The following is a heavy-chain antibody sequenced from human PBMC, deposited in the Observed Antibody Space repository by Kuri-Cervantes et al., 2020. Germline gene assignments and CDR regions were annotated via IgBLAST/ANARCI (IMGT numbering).Heavy chain of an antibody. Sequence: SGPTLVKPTQTLTLTCTFSGFSLTTDGVGVGWIRQPPGKALEWLALIYLDDDKHYSPSLKNRVSITRDTSKNQVVLTMTNMDPVDTATYYCARTYSSGWHRWYFDLWGRGTLVTVSS. J-gene: IGHJ2*01. V-gene: IGHV2-5*02. D-gene: IGHD6-19*01. CDR3: ARTYSSGWHRWYFDL. CDR1: GFSLTTDGVG. CDR2: IYLDDDK.